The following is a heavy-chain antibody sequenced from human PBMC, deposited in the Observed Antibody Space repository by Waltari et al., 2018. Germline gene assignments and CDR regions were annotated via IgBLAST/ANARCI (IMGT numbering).Heavy chain of an antibody. CDR1: GFTFSSYA. D-gene: IGHD2-21*01. J-gene: IGHJ2*01. V-gene: IGHV3-23*04. Sequence: EVQLVESGGGLVQPGGSLRLSCAASGFTFSSYAMSWVRQAPGKGLEWVPAISGSGGSTYYAASVKGRFTISRDNSKNTLYLQMNSLRAEDTAVYYCAKDGGGEVEKYQPGDLWGRGTLVTVSS. CDR3: AKDGGGEVEKYQPGDL. CDR2: ISGSGGST.